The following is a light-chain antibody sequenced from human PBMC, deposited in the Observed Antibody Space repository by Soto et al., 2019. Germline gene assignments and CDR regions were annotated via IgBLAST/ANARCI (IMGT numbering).Light chain of an antibody. J-gene: IGKJ1*01. CDR2: AAS. V-gene: IGKV3-20*01. Sequence: EVVLTQSPGTVSLSPGERATLSCRASQSITSNYLAWYQQKPGQAPRLLIYAASSRATGIPDRFSGSGSGRDSTLSISRLEPEDFALYYCQQYGSSVTWTFGQGTKVEIK. CDR1: QSITSNY. CDR3: QQYGSSVTWT.